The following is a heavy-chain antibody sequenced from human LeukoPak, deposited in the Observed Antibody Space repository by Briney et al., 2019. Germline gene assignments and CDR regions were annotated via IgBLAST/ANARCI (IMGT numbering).Heavy chain of an antibody. CDR1: GFTFNNFG. D-gene: IGHD4-17*01. CDR2: ISYDGNNK. Sequence: GTSLRLSCAASGFTFNNFGMHWVRQAPGKGLEWVAVISYDGNNKYHADSLRGRFTTSRDNSKNTLSLQMNSLRAEDTALYFCARPRSKTTNDAFDIWGQGTMVTVSS. J-gene: IGHJ3*02. CDR3: ARPRSKTTNDAFDI. V-gene: IGHV3-30*03.